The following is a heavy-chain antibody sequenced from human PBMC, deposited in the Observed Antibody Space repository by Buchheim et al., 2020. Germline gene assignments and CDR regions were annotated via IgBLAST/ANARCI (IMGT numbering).Heavy chain of an antibody. Sequence: QVQLVESGGGVVQPGRSLRLSCAASGFTFSSYAMHWVRQAPGKGLEWVAVISYDGSNKYYAASVKGRFTISRDNSKNTLYLQMNSLRAEDTAVYYCAREVVVVPAAHNWFDPWGQGTL. J-gene: IGHJ5*02. D-gene: IGHD2-2*01. CDR2: ISYDGSNK. V-gene: IGHV3-30*01. CDR1: GFTFSSYA. CDR3: AREVVVVPAAHNWFDP.